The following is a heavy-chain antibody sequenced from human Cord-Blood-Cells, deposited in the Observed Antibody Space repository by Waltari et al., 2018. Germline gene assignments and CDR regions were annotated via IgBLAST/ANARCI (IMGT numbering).Heavy chain of an antibody. V-gene: IGHV1-24*01. Sequence: QVQLVQSGAEVKKPGASVKVSCKVSGYTLTELSIHWVRPAPGTGPEWMGGFDPEDGETIYAQKFQGRVTMTEDTSTDTAYMELSSLRSEDTAVYYCATPRLGYCSSTSCYTYYFDYWGQGTLVTVSS. CDR1: GYTLTELS. D-gene: IGHD2-2*02. CDR2: FDPEDGET. J-gene: IGHJ4*02. CDR3: ATPRLGYCSSTSCYTYYFDY.